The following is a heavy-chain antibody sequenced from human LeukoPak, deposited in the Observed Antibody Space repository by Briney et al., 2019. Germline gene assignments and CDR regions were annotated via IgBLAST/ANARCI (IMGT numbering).Heavy chain of an antibody. CDR3: ARGLEYYYDSSGYYAYFDY. Sequence: SETLSLTCAVYGGSFSGYYWSWIRQPPGKGLEWIGEINHSGSTNYNPSLKSRVTISVDTSKNQFSLKLSSVTAADTAVYCCARGLEYYYDSSGYYAYFDYWGQGTLVTVSS. V-gene: IGHV4-34*01. D-gene: IGHD3-22*01. CDR2: INHSGST. J-gene: IGHJ4*02. CDR1: GGSFSGYY.